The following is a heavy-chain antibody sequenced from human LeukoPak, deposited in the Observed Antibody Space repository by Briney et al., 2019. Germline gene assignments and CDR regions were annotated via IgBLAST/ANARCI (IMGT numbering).Heavy chain of an antibody. Sequence: PGGSLRLSCAASGFTISSYWMSWVRQAPGKGLEWVANIKQDGSEKYYVDSVKGRFTISRDNAKNSLYLQMNSLRAEDTAVYYCARSPDIVVVVADAFDIWGQGTMVTVSS. V-gene: IGHV3-7*01. CDR3: ARSPDIVVVVADAFDI. D-gene: IGHD2-15*01. CDR2: IKQDGSEK. J-gene: IGHJ3*02. CDR1: GFTISSYW.